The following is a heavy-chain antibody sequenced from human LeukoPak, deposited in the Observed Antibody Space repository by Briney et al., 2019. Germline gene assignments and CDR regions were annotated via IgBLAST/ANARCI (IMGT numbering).Heavy chain of an antibody. V-gene: IGHV4-30-4*01. CDR3: ARGEYSGYDLGY. CDR1: GGSISSGDYY. D-gene: IGHD5-12*01. J-gene: IGHJ4*02. Sequence: SETLSLTCTVSGGSISSGDYYWSWIRQPPGKGLEWIGYIYYSGSTYYNPSLKSRVTISVDTSKNQFSLKLSSVTAADTAVYYCARGEYSGYDLGYWGQGTQVTVSS. CDR2: IYYSGST.